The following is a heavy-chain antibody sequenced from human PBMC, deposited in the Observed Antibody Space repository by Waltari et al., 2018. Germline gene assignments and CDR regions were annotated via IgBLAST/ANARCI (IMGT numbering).Heavy chain of an antibody. CDR2: IYYSGST. J-gene: IGHJ3*02. D-gene: IGHD2-21*02. V-gene: IGHV4-39*07. CDR1: GGSISSSSYY. Sequence: QLQLQESGPGLVKPSETLSLTCPVSGGSISSSSYYWGWIRQPPGKGLEWIGSIYYSGSTYYNPSLKRRVTISVDTSKNQFSLKLSSVTAADTAVYYCAGAYCGGDCYSLAFDIWGQGTMVTVSS. CDR3: AGAYCGGDCYSLAFDI.